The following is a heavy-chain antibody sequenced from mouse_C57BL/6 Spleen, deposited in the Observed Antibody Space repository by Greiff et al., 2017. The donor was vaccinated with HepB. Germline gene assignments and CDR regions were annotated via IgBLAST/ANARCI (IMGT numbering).Heavy chain of an antibody. CDR3: AGGTGTWYFDV. V-gene: IGHV5-17*01. CDR1: GFTFSDYG. D-gene: IGHD4-1*01. J-gene: IGHJ1*03. CDR2: ISSGSSTI. Sequence: EVQLVESGGGLVKPGGSLKLSCAASGFTFSDYGMHWVRQAPEKGLEWVAYISSGSSTIYYADTVKGRFTISRDNAKNTLFLQMTSLRSEDTAMYYCAGGTGTWYFDVWGTGTTVTVSS.